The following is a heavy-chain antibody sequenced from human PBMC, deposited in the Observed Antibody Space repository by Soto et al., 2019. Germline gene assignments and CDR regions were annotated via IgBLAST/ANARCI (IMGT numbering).Heavy chain of an antibody. J-gene: IGHJ4*02. Sequence: PSETLSLTCAVSGGSISSGGYSWSWIRQPPGKGLEWIGSIYHSGSTYYNPSLKSRVTISVDTSKNQFSLKLSSVTAADTAVYYCARLSYVGYWGQGTLVTVSS. CDR3: ARLSYVGY. V-gene: IGHV4-30-2*03. CDR2: IYHSGST. CDR1: GGSISSGGYS. D-gene: IGHD1-26*01.